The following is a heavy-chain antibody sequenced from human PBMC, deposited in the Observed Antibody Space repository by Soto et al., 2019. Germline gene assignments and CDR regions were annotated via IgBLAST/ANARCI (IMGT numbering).Heavy chain of an antibody. Sequence: KAWETLSLTCTVSGGSISSYYWSWIRQPPGKGLEWIGYIYYSGSTNYNPSLKSRVTISVDTSKNQFSLKLSSVTAADTAVYYCARVQIRGGGYGMGVWGQGTTVTVSS. V-gene: IGHV4-59*01. CDR1: GGSISSYY. CDR3: ARVQIRGGGYGMGV. CDR2: IYYSGST. J-gene: IGHJ6*02. D-gene: IGHD3-10*01.